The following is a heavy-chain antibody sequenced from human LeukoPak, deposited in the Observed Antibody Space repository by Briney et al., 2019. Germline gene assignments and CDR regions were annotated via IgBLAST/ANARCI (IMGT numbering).Heavy chain of an antibody. Sequence: SVKVSCKGSGFTFTSSAVQWVRQARGQRLEWIGWIVVGSGNTNYAQKFQERVTITRDMSTSTVYMELSSLRSEDTAVYYCAASPLKSEEYSGYDEWIGFWGQGTLVTVSS. CDR3: AASPLKSEEYSGYDEWIGF. J-gene: IGHJ4*02. D-gene: IGHD5-12*01. CDR2: IVVGSGNT. V-gene: IGHV1-58*01. CDR1: GFTFTSSA.